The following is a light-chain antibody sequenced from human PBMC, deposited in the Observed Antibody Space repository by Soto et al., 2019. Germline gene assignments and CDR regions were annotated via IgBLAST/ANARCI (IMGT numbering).Light chain of an antibody. J-gene: IGKJ3*01. CDR1: QSISSY. V-gene: IGKV1-39*01. CDR2: ASS. Sequence: DIQMTQSPSSLSASVGDRVTITCRASQSISSYLNWYQQKPGKAPKLLIYASSSLESGVPSRFSGSGSGTDFTLTLSSLQPEDVATYYCQQSYSTPPFTFGPGTKVDI. CDR3: QQSYSTPPFT.